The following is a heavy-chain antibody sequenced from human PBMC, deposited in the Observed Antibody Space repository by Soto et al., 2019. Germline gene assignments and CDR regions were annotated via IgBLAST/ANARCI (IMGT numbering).Heavy chain of an antibody. V-gene: IGHV4-39*01. Sequence: QLQLQESGPGLVKPSETLSLTCIVSGGSITSGPYSWGWIRQPPGEGLEWIGTFHYSESTYYNPSLESRVTISVDTSKNQFSLKVTSVTVADTAVYYCARLGGYCSSTSCQGYYGMDVWGQGTTVTVSS. CDR3: ARLGGYCSSTSCQGYYGMDV. CDR1: GGSITSGPYS. J-gene: IGHJ6*02. D-gene: IGHD2-2*01. CDR2: FHYSEST.